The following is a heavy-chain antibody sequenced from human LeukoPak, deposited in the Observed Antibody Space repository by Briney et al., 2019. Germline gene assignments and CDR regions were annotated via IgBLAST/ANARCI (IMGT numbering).Heavy chain of an antibody. J-gene: IGHJ4*02. CDR1: GYRFSSYG. D-gene: IGHD5-18*01. CDR3: ARGLARTSMVTRGGVRFDY. Sequence: ASVKVSCKASGYRFSSYGISWVRQAPGQGLEWMGWISAYNVNTNSAQKFQGRVTMTRNTSISTAYMELSSLRSEDTAVYYCARGLARTSMVTRGGVRFDYWGQGTLVTVSS. CDR2: ISAYNVNT. V-gene: IGHV1-18*01.